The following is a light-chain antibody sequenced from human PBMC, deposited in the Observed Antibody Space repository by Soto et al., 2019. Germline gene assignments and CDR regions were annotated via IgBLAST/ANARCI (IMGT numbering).Light chain of an antibody. CDR1: SSDVGGYNY. CDR2: DVS. Sequence: QSALTQPASVSGSPGQSMTISCTGTSSDVGGYNYVSWYQQHPGKAPKLMIYDVSNRPSGVSNRFSGSKSGNTASLTISGLQSEDEADYYCSSYTRSSTLDVFGTGTKLTVL. J-gene: IGLJ1*01. V-gene: IGLV2-14*01. CDR3: SSYTRSSTLDV.